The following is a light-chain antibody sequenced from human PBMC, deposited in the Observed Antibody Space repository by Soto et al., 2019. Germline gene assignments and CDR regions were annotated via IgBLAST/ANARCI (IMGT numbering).Light chain of an antibody. CDR2: GGS. CDR1: QSVSSSY. V-gene: IGKV3-20*01. Sequence: EIVLTQSPGTLSLSPGERATLSCRASQSVSSSYFAWYQQKPGQAPRLLIYGGSSRATGIPDRFSGSGSGTVVTLIISRLEPEDCAVYYCQHYGSSPYTFGQGTKLEIK. CDR3: QHYGSSPYT. J-gene: IGKJ2*01.